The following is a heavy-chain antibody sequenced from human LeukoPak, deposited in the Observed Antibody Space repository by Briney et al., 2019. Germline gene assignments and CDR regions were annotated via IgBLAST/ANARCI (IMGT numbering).Heavy chain of an antibody. CDR3: ARAPRETTRVSGLNYGFSCWFDP. CDR2: ISAYNGNT. J-gene: IGHJ5*02. CDR1: GYTFTSYG. D-gene: IGHD4-17*01. Sequence: ASVKVSCKASGYTFTSYGISWVRQAPGQGLEWMGWISAYNGNTNYAQKLQGRVTMTTDTSTSTAYMELRSLRSDDTAVYYCARAPRETTRVSGLNYGFSCWFDPWGQGTLVTVSS. V-gene: IGHV1-18*01.